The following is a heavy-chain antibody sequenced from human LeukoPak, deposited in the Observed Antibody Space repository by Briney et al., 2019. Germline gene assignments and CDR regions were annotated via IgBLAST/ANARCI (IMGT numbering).Heavy chain of an antibody. J-gene: IGHJ6*03. D-gene: IGHD1-1*01. CDR2: INPNSGGT. CDR1: GYTFTGYY. CDR3: ASHFGRGPTGTTLRYYYYYMDV. Sequence: ASVKVSCKASGYTFTGYYMHWVRQAPGQGPEWMGWINPNSGGTNYAQKFQGRVTMTRDTSISTAYMELSRLRSDDTAVYYCASHFGRGPTGTTLRYYYYYMDVWGKGTTVTVPS. V-gene: IGHV1-2*02.